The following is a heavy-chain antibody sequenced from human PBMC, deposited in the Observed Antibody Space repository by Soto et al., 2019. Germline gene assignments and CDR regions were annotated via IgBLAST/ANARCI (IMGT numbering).Heavy chain of an antibody. Sequence: QVQLVESGGGVVQPGRSLRLSCAASGFTFSSYGMHWVRQAPGKGLEWVAVISYDGSNKYYADSVKGRFTISRDNSKNTLYLQMNSLRAEDTAVYYCAKQAGTSGQLATNYFDYWGQGTLVTVSS. CDR3: AKQAGTSGQLATNYFDY. D-gene: IGHD6-13*01. CDR1: GFTFSSYG. CDR2: ISYDGSNK. J-gene: IGHJ4*02. V-gene: IGHV3-30*18.